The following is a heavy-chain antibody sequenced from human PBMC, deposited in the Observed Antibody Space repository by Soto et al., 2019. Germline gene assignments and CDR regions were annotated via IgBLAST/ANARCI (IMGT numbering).Heavy chain of an antibody. Sequence: GGSLRLSCAASGFTFSSYGMHWVRQAPGKGLEWVSSISWNSNIIGYADSVKGRFTISRDNAKNSPYLQMNSLRPEDTALYYCAKGGPDGFCSGGRCYFDDWGPGTRVSVSS. J-gene: IGHJ4*02. CDR2: ISWNSNII. CDR3: AKGGPDGFCSGGRCYFDD. V-gene: IGHV3-9*01. CDR1: GFTFSSYG. D-gene: IGHD2-15*01.